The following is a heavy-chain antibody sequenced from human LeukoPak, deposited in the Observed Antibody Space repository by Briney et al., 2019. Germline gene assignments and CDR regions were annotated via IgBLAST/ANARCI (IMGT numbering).Heavy chain of an antibody. Sequence: PGGSLRLSCAASGFTFSSYWMTWVRQAPGKGPEWVANIKEDGSEKYYVDSVKGRFTISRDNAKNSLYLQMNSVRAEDTAVYYCARDRGDYGDCHDYWGQGTLVTVS. D-gene: IGHD4-17*01. J-gene: IGHJ4*02. CDR2: IKEDGSEK. CDR1: GFTFSSYW. V-gene: IGHV3-7*01. CDR3: ARDRGDYGDCHDY.